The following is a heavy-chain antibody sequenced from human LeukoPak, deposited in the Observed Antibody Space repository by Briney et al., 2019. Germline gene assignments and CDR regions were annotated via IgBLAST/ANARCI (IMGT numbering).Heavy chain of an antibody. Sequence: GGSLRLSCAASGFTFSSYAMSWVRQAPGKGLEWVSAISGSGGSTYYADSVKGRFTISRDNSKNTLYLQMNSLRAEDTAVYYCAKGPVYYYDSSGEDFDYWGQGALVTVSS. V-gene: IGHV3-23*01. J-gene: IGHJ4*02. CDR1: GFTFSSYA. D-gene: IGHD3-22*01. CDR2: ISGSGGST. CDR3: AKGPVYYYDSSGEDFDY.